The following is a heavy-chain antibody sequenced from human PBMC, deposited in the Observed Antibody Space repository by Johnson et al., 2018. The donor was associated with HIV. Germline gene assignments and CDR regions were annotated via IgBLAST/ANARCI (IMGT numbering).Heavy chain of an antibody. Sequence: QVQLVESGGGVVQPGGSLRLSCAASGFTFSSYGMHWVRQAPGKGLEWVAFIRYDGSNKYYADSVKGRFTISRDNSNNTVSLQMNSLRAEDTAVYYCAKDIRDHAFEIWGQGTMVTVSS. D-gene: IGHD1-14*01. CDR1: GFTFSSYG. J-gene: IGHJ3*02. CDR3: AKDIRDHAFEI. V-gene: IGHV3-30*02. CDR2: IRYDGSNK.